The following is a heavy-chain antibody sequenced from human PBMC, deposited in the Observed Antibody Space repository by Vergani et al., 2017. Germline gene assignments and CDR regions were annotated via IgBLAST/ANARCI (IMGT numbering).Heavy chain of an antibody. CDR3: ARVWGYCSSTSCYQYYFDY. J-gene: IGHJ4*02. D-gene: IGHD2-2*01. V-gene: IGHV4-61*01. Sequence: QVQLQESGPGLVKPSQTLSLTCTVSGGSINSHNYYWSWIRQPPGKGLEWIGYIYYSGSTNYNPSLKSRVTISVDTSKNQFSLKLSSVTAADTAVYYCARVWGYCSSTSCYQYYFDYWGQGTLVTVSS. CDR1: GGSINSHNYY. CDR2: IYYSGST.